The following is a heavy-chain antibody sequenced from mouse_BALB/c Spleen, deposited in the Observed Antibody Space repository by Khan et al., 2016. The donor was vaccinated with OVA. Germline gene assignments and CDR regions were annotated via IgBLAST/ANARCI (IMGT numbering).Heavy chain of an antibody. Sequence: VQLQESGPELKKPGETVKISCKASGYTFKNHGMNWVKQAPGKGLKWMGWINTYTGEPTYVEDFKGRFAFSLETSASTAYLQINNLKNEDTATYFCARPPFFSYVMVYWGQGTSVTVSS. CDR2: INTYTGEP. CDR1: GYTFKNHG. J-gene: IGHJ4*01. CDR3: ARPPFFSYVMVY. V-gene: IGHV9-3-1*01.